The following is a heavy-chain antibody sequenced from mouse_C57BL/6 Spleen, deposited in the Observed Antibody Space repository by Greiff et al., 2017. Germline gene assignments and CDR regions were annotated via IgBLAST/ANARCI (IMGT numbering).Heavy chain of an antibody. Sequence: QVQLQQPGAELVRPGTSVKLSCKASGYTFTSYWMHWVKQRPGQGLEWIGVIDPSDSYTNYNQKFKGKATLTVDTSSSTAYMQLSSLTSEDSAVYDCAMKVSSNECESAMDYWGQGTSVTVSS. CDR1: GYTFTSYW. CDR2: IDPSDSYT. V-gene: IGHV1-59*01. D-gene: IGHD2-3*01. CDR3: AMKVSSNECESAMDY. J-gene: IGHJ4*01.